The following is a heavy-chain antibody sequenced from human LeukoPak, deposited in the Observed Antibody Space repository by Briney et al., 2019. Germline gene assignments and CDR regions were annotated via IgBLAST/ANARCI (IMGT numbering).Heavy chain of an antibody. CDR1: AYSISSGYY. CDR3: ASTYYYDSNAYYYWV. CDR2: MYHSGST. Sequence: SGTLSLTCAVSAYSISSGYYWGWIRQPPGKGLEWIGSMYHSGSTYYNPSLKSRVTISVDTSKNQFSLRLSPVTAADTAVYYCASTYYYDSNAYYYWVWGQGTLVTVSS. V-gene: IGHV4-38-2*01. D-gene: IGHD3-22*01. J-gene: IGHJ4*02.